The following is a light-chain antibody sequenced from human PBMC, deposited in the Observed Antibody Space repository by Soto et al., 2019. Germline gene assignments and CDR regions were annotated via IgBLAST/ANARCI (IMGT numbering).Light chain of an antibody. Sequence: QSVLTQAACVSGSPGPSITISCTGTSSDFGSYDVVSWYQQHPGKVPKLIIYERDKLPSGLSNRFSGSKSGNAASLTISGLQAEDEADYYCCSFTSRRTHVFGTGTKVTVL. CDR3: CSFTSRRTHV. CDR1: SSDFGSYDV. J-gene: IGLJ1*01. V-gene: IGLV2-23*01. CDR2: ERD.